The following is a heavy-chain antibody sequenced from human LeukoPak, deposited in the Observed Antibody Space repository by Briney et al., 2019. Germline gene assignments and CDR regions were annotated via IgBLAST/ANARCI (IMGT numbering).Heavy chain of an antibody. CDR3: ARALYCSRTNCRNDAFDI. J-gene: IGHJ3*02. Sequence: GGSLRLSCAASGVTFSNYEMNWVRQAPGKGLEWVSYISNSGLTIYYADSVKGRFTISRDNAKNSLYLQMSSLRVEDTAVYYCARALYCSRTNCRNDAFDIWGQGTMVTVSS. CDR1: GVTFSNYE. CDR2: ISNSGLTI. D-gene: IGHD2-2*01. V-gene: IGHV3-48*03.